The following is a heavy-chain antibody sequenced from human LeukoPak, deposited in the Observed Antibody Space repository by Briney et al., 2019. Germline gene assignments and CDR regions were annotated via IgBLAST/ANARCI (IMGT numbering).Heavy chain of an antibody. CDR3: ARHAKTTVTTFYYYYGMDA. CDR2: IDPSDSYT. J-gene: IGHJ6*02. V-gene: IGHV5-10-1*01. CDR1: GYSFTSYW. D-gene: IGHD4-17*01. Sequence: GESLKISCKGSGYSFTSYWISWVRQMPGKGLEWMGRIDPSDSYTNYSPSFQGHVTISADKSISTAYLQWSSVKASDTAMYYCARHAKTTVTTFYYYYGMDAWGQGTTVTVSS.